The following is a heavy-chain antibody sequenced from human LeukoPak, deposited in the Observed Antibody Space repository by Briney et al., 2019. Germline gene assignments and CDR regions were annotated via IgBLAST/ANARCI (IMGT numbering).Heavy chain of an antibody. J-gene: IGHJ4*02. Sequence: PSETLSLTCTVSGGSISSGVYYWSWIRQHPGKGLEWIGYIYYSGSTYYNPSLKSRVTISVDTSKNQFSLKLSSVTAADTAVYYCARVHCSSTSCYGARHYVDYWGQGTLVTVSS. CDR3: ARVHCSSTSCYGARHYVDY. D-gene: IGHD2-2*01. CDR2: IYYSGST. CDR1: GGSISSGVYY. V-gene: IGHV4-31*03.